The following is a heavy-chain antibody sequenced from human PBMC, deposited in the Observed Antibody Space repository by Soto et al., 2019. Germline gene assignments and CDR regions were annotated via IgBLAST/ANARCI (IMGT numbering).Heavy chain of an antibody. D-gene: IGHD2-15*01. J-gene: IGHJ4*02. CDR1: GFTFSSYA. CDR3: AREVVAATYDY. V-gene: IGHV3-64*01. Sequence: GGSLRLSCAASGFTFSSYAMHWVLQAPWKGLEYVSAISGNGGSTYYSNSVKGRFTISRDNSKNTLYLQMGSLRAEDMGVYFCAREVVAATYDYWGQGTLVTVSS. CDR2: ISGNGGST.